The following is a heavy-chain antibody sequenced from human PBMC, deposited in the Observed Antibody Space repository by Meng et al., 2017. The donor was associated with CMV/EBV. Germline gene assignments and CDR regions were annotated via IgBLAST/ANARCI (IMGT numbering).Heavy chain of an antibody. CDR3: ARCNVEDSSSSWDYYYGMDV. Sequence: SVKVSCKASGGTFSSYAISWVRQAPGQGLEWMGGIIPILGIANYAQKFQGRVTITADKSTSTAYMELSSLRSEDTAVYYCARCNVEDSSSSWDYYYGMDVWGQGTMVTVSS. V-gene: IGHV1-69*10. CDR2: IIPILGIA. CDR1: GGTFSSYA. D-gene: IGHD6-6*01. J-gene: IGHJ6*02.